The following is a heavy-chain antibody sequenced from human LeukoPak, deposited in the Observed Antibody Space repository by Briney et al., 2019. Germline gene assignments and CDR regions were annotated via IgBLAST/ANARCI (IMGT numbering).Heavy chain of an antibody. V-gene: IGHV4-34*01. J-gene: IGHJ5*02. D-gene: IGHD5-18*01. CDR1: GGSFSGYY. CDR3: ARFGYSRRGWFDP. CDR2: INHSGST. Sequence: SETLSLTCAVYGGSFSGYYWSWIRQPPGKGLEWIGEINHSGSTNYNPSLKSRVTISVDTSKNQFSLKLSSVTAADTAVYYCARFGYSRRGWFDPWGQGTLVTVSS.